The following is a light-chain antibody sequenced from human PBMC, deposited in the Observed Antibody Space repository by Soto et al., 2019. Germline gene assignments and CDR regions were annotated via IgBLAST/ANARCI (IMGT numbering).Light chain of an antibody. CDR3: QQRSIWPPET. Sequence: EIVLTQSPAALSLCPGERATLSYRASQSVDNYLAWYQQKPGQVPRLLIYDASNRATGIPARFSGSGSGTDFTLTISSLEPEDFAIYYCQQRSIWPPETFGQGTKVDIK. J-gene: IGKJ1*01. CDR1: QSVDNY. CDR2: DAS. V-gene: IGKV3-11*01.